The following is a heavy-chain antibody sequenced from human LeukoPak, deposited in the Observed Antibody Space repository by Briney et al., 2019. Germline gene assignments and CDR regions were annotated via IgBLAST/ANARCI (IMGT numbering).Heavy chain of an antibody. V-gene: IGHV4-30-2*01. D-gene: IGHD3-10*01. CDR1: GGSISSGGYS. CDR3: ARNYGSGSYYFDY. J-gene: IGHJ4*02. Sequence: SQTLSLTCAVSGGSISSGGYSWSWIRQPPGMGLEWIGYIYHSGSTYYNPSLKSRVTISVDRSKNQFSLKLSSVTAADTAVYYCARNYGSGSYYFDYWGQGTLVTVSS. CDR2: IYHSGST.